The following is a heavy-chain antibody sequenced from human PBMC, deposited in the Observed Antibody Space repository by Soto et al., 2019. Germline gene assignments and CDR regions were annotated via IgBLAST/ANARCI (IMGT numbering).Heavy chain of an antibody. CDR3: VKRGRNWGAFAL. CDR1: GFILNNYA. Sequence: VPLLESGGDLVQPGGSMRLSCVASGFILNNYAMSWVRKAPGKGLEWVSTIGGTDGDSGGVPWYEDSVKGRFTISRDSAANTLFLHMDNLRADDSALYYCVKRGRNWGAFALWGQGTTVVVSS. D-gene: IGHD7-27*01. J-gene: IGHJ3*01. CDR2: IGGTDGDSGGVP. V-gene: IGHV3-23*01.